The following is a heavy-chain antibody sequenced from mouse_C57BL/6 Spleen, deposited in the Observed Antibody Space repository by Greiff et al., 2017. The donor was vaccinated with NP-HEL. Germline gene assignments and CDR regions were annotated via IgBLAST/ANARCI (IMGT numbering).Heavy chain of an antibody. CDR2: INPNNGGT. Sequence: EVQLQQSGPELVKPGASVKISCKASGYTFTDYYMNWVKQSHGKSLEWIGDINPNNGGTSYNQKFKGKATLTVDKSSSTAYMELRSLTSEDSAVYYCARGSRNYFDYWGQGTTLTVSS. J-gene: IGHJ2*01. V-gene: IGHV1-26*01. CDR3: ARGSRNYFDY. CDR1: GYTFTDYY.